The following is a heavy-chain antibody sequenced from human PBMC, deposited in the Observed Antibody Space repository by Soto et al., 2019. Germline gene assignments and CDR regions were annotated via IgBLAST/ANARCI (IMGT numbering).Heavy chain of an antibody. J-gene: IGHJ6*02. CDR2: ISGYNGDT. D-gene: IGHD2-8*01. CDR3: AKNGQPPYYYYGLDV. CDR1: GDAFTRFG. V-gene: IGHV1-18*01. Sequence: SVYVYCKACGDAFTRFGISWVRQDPGQGLEWMGWISGYNGDTNYAQKFQDRVSMTIDTSTGTAYMELRSLTSDDTAIYYCAKNGQPPYYYYGLDVWG.